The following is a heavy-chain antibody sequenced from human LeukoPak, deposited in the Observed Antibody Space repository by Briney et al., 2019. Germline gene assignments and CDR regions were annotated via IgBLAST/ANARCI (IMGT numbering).Heavy chain of an antibody. CDR2: MNPNSGNT. D-gene: IGHD2-15*01. Sequence: ASVKVSCKASGYTFTSYDINWVRQATGQGLEWMGWMNPNSGNTGYAQKFQGRVTITRNTSISTAYMELSSLRSEDTAVYYCARGPYCSGGSCYGESWFDPWGQGTLVTVSS. CDR3: ARGPYCSGGSCYGESWFDP. J-gene: IGHJ5*02. CDR1: GYTFTSYD. V-gene: IGHV1-8*03.